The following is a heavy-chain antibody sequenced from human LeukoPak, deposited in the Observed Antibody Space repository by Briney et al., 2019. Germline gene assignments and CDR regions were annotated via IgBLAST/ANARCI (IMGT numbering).Heavy chain of an antibody. CDR3: AKASRFGYSYGPREYFYYMDV. CDR2: LSNSGSTI. Sequence: GGALRLSCAASGFTFSSYEMNWVRQAPGKGVGGVSYLSNSGSTIYYADSVKGRFTISRDNSKNTLYLQMNTLRAEDTAVYYCAKASRFGYSYGPREYFYYMDVWGKGTTVTISS. CDR1: GFTFSSYE. V-gene: IGHV3-48*03. J-gene: IGHJ6*03. D-gene: IGHD5-18*01.